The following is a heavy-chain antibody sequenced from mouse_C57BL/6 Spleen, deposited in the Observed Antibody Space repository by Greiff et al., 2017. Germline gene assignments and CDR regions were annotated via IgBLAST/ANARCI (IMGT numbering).Heavy chain of an antibody. CDR1: GYTFTSYW. D-gene: IGHD2-4*01. J-gene: IGHJ3*01. CDR2: IDPSDSYT. Sequence: QVQLQQSGAELVKPGASVKMSCKASGYTFTSYWITWVKQRPGQGLEWIGEIDPSDSYTNYNQKFKGKSTLTVDKSSSTAYMQLSSLTSEDSAVYYCARGDYDGAWFAYWGQGTLVTVSA. V-gene: IGHV1-69*01. CDR3: ARGDYDGAWFAY.